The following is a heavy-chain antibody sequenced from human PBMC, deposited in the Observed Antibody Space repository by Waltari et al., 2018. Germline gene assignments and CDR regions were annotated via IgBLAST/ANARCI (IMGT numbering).Heavy chain of an antibody. J-gene: IGHJ4*02. Sequence: EVQLVQSGAEVKKPGESLNISCKASGYTFTYYSIAWLRQMPGRGLELRGVIQPGDSTTRYSPSVQGKGSISVDKSIGTAYLKWSSRKASDTAIYYCMRQEDFYDNSGYFSDYGGQGTLVTVSS. CDR3: MRQEDFYDNSGYFSDY. V-gene: IGHV5-51*01. CDR1: GYTFTYYS. CDR2: IQPGDSTT. D-gene: IGHD3-22*01.